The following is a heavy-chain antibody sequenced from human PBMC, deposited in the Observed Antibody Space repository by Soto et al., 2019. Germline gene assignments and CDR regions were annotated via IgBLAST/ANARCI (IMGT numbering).Heavy chain of an antibody. J-gene: IGHJ5*02. CDR1: GGSFKSGDFY. Sequence: QVQLLQSGPGLVKPSETLSLTCTVSGGSFKSGDFYWNWIRHRPGKGLEWIGYIYDSGATHYHPSPQSRVSISIDTSKNHVSLQLDSVTAADTGVYYCARSSSGFFEGFDPWGQGTQVTVSS. CDR2: IYDSGAT. V-gene: IGHV4-31*03. CDR3: ARSSSGFFEGFDP. D-gene: IGHD3-10*01.